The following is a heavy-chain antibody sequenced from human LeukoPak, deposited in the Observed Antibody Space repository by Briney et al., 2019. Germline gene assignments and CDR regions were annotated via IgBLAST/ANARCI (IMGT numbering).Heavy chain of an antibody. J-gene: IGHJ4*02. Sequence: GGSLRLSCAASGFTFDDYTMHWVRQAPGKGLEWVSLISWDGGSTYYADSVKGRFTISRDNSKNSLYLQMNSLRTGDTALYYCAKDSGLGFDYWGQGTLVTVSS. D-gene: IGHD6-19*01. CDR3: AKDSGLGFDY. CDR1: GFTFDDYT. CDR2: ISWDGGST. V-gene: IGHV3-43*01.